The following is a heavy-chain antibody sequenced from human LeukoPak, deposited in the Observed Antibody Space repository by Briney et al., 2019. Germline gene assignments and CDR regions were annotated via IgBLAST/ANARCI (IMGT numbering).Heavy chain of an antibody. CDR2: INPSGDST. CDR3: ARDRVIDYSISNWFDP. Sequence: GASVRVSCKASGYTFTIYYMHWVRQAPGKGLEWMGIINPSGDSTIYAQKFQGRDTTTRDIYNSTVYMAQSTLSSEDAAVLYCARDRVIDYSISNWFDPWGQGTLVTVSS. J-gene: IGHJ5*02. D-gene: IGHD4-11*01. V-gene: IGHV1-46*01. CDR1: GYTFTIYY.